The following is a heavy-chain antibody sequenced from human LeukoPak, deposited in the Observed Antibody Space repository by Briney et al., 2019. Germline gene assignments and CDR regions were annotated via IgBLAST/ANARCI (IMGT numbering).Heavy chain of an antibody. CDR2: INQDGSKK. Sequence: QPGGSLRLSCVASGFIIGSYWMSWVRQAPGKGLEWVANINQDGSKKNYVDSVKGRFTISRDNAKNSLYLQMNSLRAEDTAVYYCEGAWSWGQGTLVTVSS. CDR1: GFIIGSYW. D-gene: IGHD6-19*01. V-gene: IGHV3-7*01. CDR3: EGAWS. J-gene: IGHJ5*02.